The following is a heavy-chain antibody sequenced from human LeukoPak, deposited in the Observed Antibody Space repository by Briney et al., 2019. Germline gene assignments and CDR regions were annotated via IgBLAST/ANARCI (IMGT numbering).Heavy chain of an antibody. CDR2: IYYSGST. Sequence: SETLCLTCTVSGGSISSYYWSWIRQPPGKGLEWIGYIYYSGSTNYNPSLKSRVTISVDTSKNQFSLKLSSVTAADTAVYYCARVSRSWSGYYPYYFDYWGQGTLVTVSS. J-gene: IGHJ4*02. V-gene: IGHV4-59*01. CDR3: ARVSRSWSGYYPYYFDY. CDR1: GGSISSYY. D-gene: IGHD3-3*01.